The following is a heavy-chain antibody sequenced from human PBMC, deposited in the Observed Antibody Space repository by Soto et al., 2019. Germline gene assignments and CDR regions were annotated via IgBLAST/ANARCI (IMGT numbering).Heavy chain of an antibody. D-gene: IGHD1-1*01. J-gene: IGHJ3*02. CDR2: IYYTGST. V-gene: IGHV4-31*03. CDR1: GVSISSGGYY. Sequence: QVQLQESGPGLVKPSQTLSLTCTVSGVSISSGGYYWSWIRQHPGKGLEWIGYIYYTGSTYYNPSLNSRFTMSLDTSKNQFSLKLSSVTVADTAVYYCARGSQLERDAFDIWGQGTMVTVSS. CDR3: ARGSQLERDAFDI.